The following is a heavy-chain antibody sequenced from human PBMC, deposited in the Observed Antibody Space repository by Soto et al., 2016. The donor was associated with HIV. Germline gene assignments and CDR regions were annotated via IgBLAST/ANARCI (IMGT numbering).Heavy chain of an antibody. CDR3: ARVDDGDSLLSYRYFDL. CDR2: IYYSGST. CDR1: GASIAASGYY. J-gene: IGHJ2*01. Sequence: QVQLRESGPGLVRPSETLSLACTVSGASIAASGYYWSWIRQHPGKGLEWIGHIYYSGSTSYNPSLRSRLTISVDTSRKPFFLRLTYMTAADTAIYYXARVDDGDSLLSYRYFDLWGLATLVAVSS. D-gene: IGHD4-17*01. V-gene: IGHV4-31*03.